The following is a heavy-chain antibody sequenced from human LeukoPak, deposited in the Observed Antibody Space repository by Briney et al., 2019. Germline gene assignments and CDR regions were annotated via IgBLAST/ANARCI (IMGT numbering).Heavy chain of an antibody. Sequence: PSETLSLTCTVSGGSISSYYWSWIRQPPGKGLEWIGYIYYSGSTNYNPSLKSRVTISVDTSKNQFSLKLSSVTAADTAVYYCAREGHFLDAFDIWGQGTMVTVSS. CDR2: IYYSGST. V-gene: IGHV4-59*01. J-gene: IGHJ3*02. CDR3: AREGHFLDAFDI. CDR1: GGSISSYY.